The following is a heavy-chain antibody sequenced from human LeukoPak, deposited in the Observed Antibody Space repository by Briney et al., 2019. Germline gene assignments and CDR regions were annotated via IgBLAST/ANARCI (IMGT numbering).Heavy chain of an antibody. Sequence: SETLSLTFTVSGGSISSGGYYWSWIRRHPGKGLEWIGYIYYSGSTYYNPSLKSRVTISVDTSKNQFSLKLSSVTAADTAFFYKQKTAYDILTGYRPFDYWGQGTLVTVSS. CDR1: GGSISSGGYY. V-gene: IGHV4-31*03. D-gene: IGHD3-9*01. CDR2: IYYSGST. CDR3: QKTAYDILTGYRPFDY. J-gene: IGHJ4*02.